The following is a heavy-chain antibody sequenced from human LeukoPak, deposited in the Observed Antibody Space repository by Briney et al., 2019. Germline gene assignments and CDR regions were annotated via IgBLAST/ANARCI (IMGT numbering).Heavy chain of an antibody. CDR1: GYTFPNYY. J-gene: IGHJ4*02. CDR2: INPSTGGT. D-gene: IGHD6-13*01. CDR3: ARDLGDTSRFLWGNYFDH. Sequence: ASVRVSCKASGYTFPNYYIHWVRQAPGQGLEWMAIINPSTGGTHYAQRFQGRVTVTRDTSTSTVYMELSSLRSEDTAVYYCARDLGDTSRFLWGNYFDHWGQGTLVTVSS. V-gene: IGHV1-46*01.